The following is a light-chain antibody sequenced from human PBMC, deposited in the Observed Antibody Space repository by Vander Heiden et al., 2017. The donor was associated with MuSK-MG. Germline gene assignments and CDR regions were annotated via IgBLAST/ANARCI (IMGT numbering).Light chain of an antibody. CDR2: GNS. Sequence: QSVLTPPPSVSGAPGQRVTISCTGSSSNIGAGYDVHWYQQLPGTAPKLLIYGNSNRPSGVPDRFSGSKSGTSASLAIAGLQAEDEADYYCQSYDSSSLYVFGTGTKVTVL. V-gene: IGLV1-40*01. J-gene: IGLJ1*01. CDR3: QSYDSSSLYV. CDR1: SSNIGAGYD.